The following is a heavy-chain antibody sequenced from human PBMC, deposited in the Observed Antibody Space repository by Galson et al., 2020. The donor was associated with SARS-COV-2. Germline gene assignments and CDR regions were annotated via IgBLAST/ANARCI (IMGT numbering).Heavy chain of an antibody. Sequence: ASVKVSCKASGYTFTSYYMHWVRQAPGQALEWMGIINPSGGSTSYAQKFQGRVTMTRDTSTSTVYMELSSLRSEDTAVYYCARVYRHSYGKGYYYGMDVWGQGTTVTVSS. J-gene: IGHJ6*02. CDR2: INPSGGST. D-gene: IGHD5-18*01. V-gene: IGHV1-46*01. CDR1: GYTFTSYY. CDR3: ARVYRHSYGKGYYYGMDV.